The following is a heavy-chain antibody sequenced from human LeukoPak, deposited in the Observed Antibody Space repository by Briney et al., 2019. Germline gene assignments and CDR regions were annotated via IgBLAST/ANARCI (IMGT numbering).Heavy chain of an antibody. V-gene: IGHV4-39*01. CDR1: GGSISSSSFY. J-gene: IGHJ4*02. D-gene: IGHD3-10*01. CDR2: IFYSGST. Sequence: PSETLSLTCTVSGGSISSSSFYWGWIRQPRVKGLEWIGTIFYSGSTWYNPSLKSRVTISVDTSKNQFSLKLSSVTAADTAVYFCARQWFGPARKFDYWGQGTLVTVSS. CDR3: ARQWFGPARKFDY.